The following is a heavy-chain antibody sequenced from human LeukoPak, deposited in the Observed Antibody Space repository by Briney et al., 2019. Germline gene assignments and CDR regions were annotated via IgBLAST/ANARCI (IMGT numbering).Heavy chain of an antibody. CDR3: ARIRSGCEFDY. J-gene: IGHJ4*02. Sequence: GGSLRLAFTASGFTLSSSAMYSVRQAPGKGLEFVSVITSSGTGTDYADSVKGRFTISRDNSKNTLYLQMGSLRADDMAIYYCARIRSGCEFDYWGQGTLVTVSS. CDR1: GFTLSSSA. D-gene: IGHD6-19*01. V-gene: IGHV3-64*02. CDR2: ITSSGTGT.